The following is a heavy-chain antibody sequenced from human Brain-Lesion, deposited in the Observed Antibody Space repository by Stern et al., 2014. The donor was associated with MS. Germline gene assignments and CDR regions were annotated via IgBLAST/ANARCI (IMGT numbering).Heavy chain of an antibody. CDR3: ARGAGVFDS. CDR2: IFYTGST. D-gene: IGHD6-19*01. CDR1: GGSIGRSSYY. Sequence: QLQLQESGPGLVKPSETLSLTCTVSGGSIGRSSYYWGWIRQPPGKGLEWIGHIFYTGSTFYDPSLKSRVTISVDTSNNPFPPELNSVTAADTAVYYCARGAGVFDSWGQGTLVTVSP. V-gene: IGHV4-39*02. J-gene: IGHJ4*02.